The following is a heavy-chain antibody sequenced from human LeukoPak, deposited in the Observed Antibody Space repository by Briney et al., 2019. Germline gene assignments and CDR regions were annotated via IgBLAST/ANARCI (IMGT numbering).Heavy chain of an antibody. D-gene: IGHD1-14*01. CDR1: GLTFSTSG. CDR2: IGPTGSDR. V-gene: IGHV3-21*06. Sequence: PGXSLRLSCTASGLTFSTSGFNWVRQAPGKGLEWVASIGPTGSDRYHADSIKGRFTISRDNANNFLYLQMNSLRAEDTAVYYCATETNGRHYDYWGQGTLLTVSS. CDR3: ATETNGRHYDY. J-gene: IGHJ4*02.